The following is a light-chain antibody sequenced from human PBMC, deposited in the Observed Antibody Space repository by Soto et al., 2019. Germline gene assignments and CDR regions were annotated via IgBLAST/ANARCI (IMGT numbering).Light chain of an antibody. V-gene: IGLV2-14*01. CDR1: SSDVGTYKY. CDR3: SSYTGISTMV. J-gene: IGLJ2*01. CDR2: DVS. Sequence: QSVLTQPASVSGSPGQSITISCTGTSSDVGTYKYVSWYQKVPGKAPKLMIYDVSNRPSGVSNRFSGSKSGNTASLTISGLQAEDEADYYCSSYTGISTMVFGGGTQLTVL.